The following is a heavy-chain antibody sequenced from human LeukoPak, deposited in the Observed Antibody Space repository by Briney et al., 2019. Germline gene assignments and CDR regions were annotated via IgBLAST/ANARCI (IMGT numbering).Heavy chain of an antibody. V-gene: IGHV4-61*01. CDR3: ARSPWGIAAAGH. D-gene: IGHD6-13*01. J-gene: IGHJ4*02. CDR1: GVSVSSGSYI. Sequence: PSETLTLTCTASGVSVSSGSYIWSWIPQPPGKELEWIGYISYSGSTNYNPSLKSRVTISVDTSKNQFSLKLSSVTAADTAVFYCARSPWGIAAAGHWGQGTLVTVFS. CDR2: ISYSGST.